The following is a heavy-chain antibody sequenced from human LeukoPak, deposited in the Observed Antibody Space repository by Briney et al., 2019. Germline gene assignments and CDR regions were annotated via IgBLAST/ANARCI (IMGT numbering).Heavy chain of an antibody. D-gene: IGHD3-3*01. CDR1: GYTFTNYG. Sequence: ASVKVSCKASGYTFTNYGISWVRQAPGQGLEWMGWISIYNGNTDYAQKPRGRVTMTTDTSTSTAYMELRSLRSDDTAVYYCARITSDFWSGYYMPDDPWGQGTLVTVSS. V-gene: IGHV1-18*01. J-gene: IGHJ5*02. CDR2: ISIYNGNT. CDR3: ARITSDFWSGYYMPDDP.